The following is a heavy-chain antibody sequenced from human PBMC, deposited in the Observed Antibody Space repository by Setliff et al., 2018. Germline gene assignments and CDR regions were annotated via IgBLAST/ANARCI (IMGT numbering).Heavy chain of an antibody. V-gene: IGHV1-2*06. Sequence: ASVKVSCKASGYSFAKYALHWVRQAPGHGLELMGRIHPNTGSTNYLQDFQGRVTITRDTSIYTVYMELTGLTSGDTAVYYCAKQGYSDSLYAFDVWGQGTVVTVSS. CDR1: GYSFAKYA. J-gene: IGHJ3*01. CDR3: AKQGYSDSLYAFDV. D-gene: IGHD3-16*02. CDR2: IHPNTGST.